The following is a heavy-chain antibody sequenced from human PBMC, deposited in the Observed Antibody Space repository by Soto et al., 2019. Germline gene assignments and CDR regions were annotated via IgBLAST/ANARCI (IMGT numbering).Heavy chain of an antibody. CDR2: ISYDGSNK. CDR1: RLTFSSYA. V-gene: IGHV3-30-3*01. D-gene: IGHD2-2*01. Sequence: GGSLRLSCAASRLTFSSYAMHWVRQAPGKGLEWVAVISYDGSNKYYADSVKGRFTISRDNSKNTLYLQMNSLRAEDTAVYYCARDQLLGHFDYWGQGTLVTVSS. J-gene: IGHJ4*02. CDR3: ARDQLLGHFDY.